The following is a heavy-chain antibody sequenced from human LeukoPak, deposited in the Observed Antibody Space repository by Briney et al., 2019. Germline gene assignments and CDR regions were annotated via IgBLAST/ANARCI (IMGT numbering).Heavy chain of an antibody. CDR2: IFYSGST. J-gene: IGHJ5*02. CDR1: GGSINNYH. CDR3: ARHRDHYYDSSGRKSVGDWFDP. V-gene: IGHV4-59*08. Sequence: PSETLSLTCTVSGGSINNYHWSWIRQPPGKGLEWIGYIFYSGSTNYNPSLKSRVTISVEMSKNQVSLKLSSVTAADTAVYYCARHRDHYYDSSGRKSVGDWFDPWGQGTLVTVSA. D-gene: IGHD3-22*01.